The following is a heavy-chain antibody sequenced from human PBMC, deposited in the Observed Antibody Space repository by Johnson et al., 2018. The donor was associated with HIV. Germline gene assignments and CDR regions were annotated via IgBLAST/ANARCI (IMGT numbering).Heavy chain of an antibody. CDR1: GFTFDDYA. D-gene: IGHD3-22*01. CDR2: IYSGGST. V-gene: IGHV3-66*02. CDR3: ARGGITMIVVVITTGAFDI. Sequence: VQLVESGGGLVQPGRSMRLSCAASGFTFDDYAMHWVRQAPGKGLEWVSVIYSGGSTYYADSVKGRFTISRDNSKNTLYLQMNSLRAEDTAVYYCARGGITMIVVVITTGAFDIWGQGTMVTVSS. J-gene: IGHJ3*02.